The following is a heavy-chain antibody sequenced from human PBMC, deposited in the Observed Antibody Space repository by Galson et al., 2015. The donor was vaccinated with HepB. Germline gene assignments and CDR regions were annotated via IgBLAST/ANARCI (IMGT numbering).Heavy chain of an antibody. CDR3: AREPIAAAYWYFDL. CDR2: VRNKAYSYIA. D-gene: IGHD6-25*01. V-gene: IGHV3-72*01. Sequence: SLRLSCAASGFTFSDHYMDWVRQAPGKGLEWVGRVRNKAYSYIAEYAASVKGRFTISRDDSKNSLFLQMSSLNTEDTAVYYCAREPIAAAYWYFDLWGRGTLVTVSS. CDR1: GFTFSDHY. J-gene: IGHJ2*01.